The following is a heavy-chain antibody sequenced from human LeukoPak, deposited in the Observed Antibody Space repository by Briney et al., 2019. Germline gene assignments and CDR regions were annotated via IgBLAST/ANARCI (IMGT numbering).Heavy chain of an antibody. D-gene: IGHD3-9*01. J-gene: IGHJ4*02. V-gene: IGHV4-59*01. CDR2: IYYSGST. CDR1: GGSISSYY. CDR3: ATVVRDDILTGYYIDY. Sequence: SETLSLTCTVSGGSISSYYWSWIRQPPGKGLEWIGYIYYSGSTKYNPSFKSRVTISVDTSKNQFSLKLISVTAADTAVYYCATVVRDDILTGYYIDYWGQGTLDTVSS.